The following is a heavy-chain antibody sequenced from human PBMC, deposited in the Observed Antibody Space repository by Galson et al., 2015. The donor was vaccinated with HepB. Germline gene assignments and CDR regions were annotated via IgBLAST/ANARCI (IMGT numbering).Heavy chain of an antibody. D-gene: IGHD5-12*01. CDR2: IIPILGIA. Sequence: SVKVSCKASGGTFSSYAISWVRQAPGQGLEWMGRIIPILGIANYAQKFQGRVTITADKSTSTAYMELSSLRSEDTAVYYCARGGVATEGYFDYWGQGTLVTVSS. CDR1: GGTFSSYA. CDR3: ARGGVATEGYFDY. V-gene: IGHV1-69*04. J-gene: IGHJ4*02.